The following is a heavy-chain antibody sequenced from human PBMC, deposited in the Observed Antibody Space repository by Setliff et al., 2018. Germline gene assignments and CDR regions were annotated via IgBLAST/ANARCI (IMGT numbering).Heavy chain of an antibody. CDR3: ARDDPNHYDVSGYSVGYFDY. Sequence: SETLSLTCTVSGDSISSRTYYWSWIRQPAGKGLEWIGHIYTSWSTVYNPSLQSRVTISVDTSKNQFSLSLSSVTAADTAVYFCARDDPNHYDVSGYSVGYFDYWGLGTPVTVSS. J-gene: IGHJ4*02. D-gene: IGHD3-22*01. CDR1: GDSISSRTYY. V-gene: IGHV4-61*09. CDR2: IYTSWST.